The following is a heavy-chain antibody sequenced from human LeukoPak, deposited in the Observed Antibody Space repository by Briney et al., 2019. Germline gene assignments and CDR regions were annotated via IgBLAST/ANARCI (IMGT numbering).Heavy chain of an antibody. V-gene: IGHV1-46*01. Sequence: ASVKVSCKASGYTFTRYYMHWVPQAPGPGLEWMGIINPTGASTSYAQKFQGRVTMTRDTSTSTVYMELSSLRSEDTAVYYCARQYYHDSSAYYFAPDYWGQGTLVTVSS. CDR2: INPTGAST. CDR1: GYTFTRYY. D-gene: IGHD3-22*01. J-gene: IGHJ4*02. CDR3: ARQYYHDSSAYYFAPDY.